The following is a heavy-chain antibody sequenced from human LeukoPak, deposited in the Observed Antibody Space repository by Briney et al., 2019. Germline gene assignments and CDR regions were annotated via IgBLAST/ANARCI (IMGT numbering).Heavy chain of an antibody. V-gene: IGHV3-21*05. D-gene: IGHD1/OR15-1a*01. CDR3: ARMNKPRSYPLYYFDY. Sequence: PGGSLRLSCAASGFAFSDYSMNWVRQAPGKGLEWVANTRGSGSGMGSGNYYAGAVKCRFTISRDNAKNSLYLQMNSLRAEDTAFYYCARMNKPRSYPLYYFDYWGQGTLVTVSS. J-gene: IGHJ4*02. CDR2: TRGSGSG. CDR1: GFAFSDYS.